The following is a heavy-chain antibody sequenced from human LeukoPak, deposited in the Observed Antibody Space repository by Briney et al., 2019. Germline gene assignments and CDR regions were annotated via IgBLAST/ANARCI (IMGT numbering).Heavy chain of an antibody. CDR1: GFTFSTYG. D-gene: IGHD4-23*01. J-gene: IGHJ4*02. Sequence: GGSLRLSCAASGFTFSTYGMHWVRQAPDKGLEWVAFISYDGGYKYYPDSVKGRFTISRDNSKNTLFLQMNSLRTEDTAVYYCAKDLGYGGYFDYWGQGTLVTVSS. CDR2: ISYDGGYK. V-gene: IGHV3-30*02. CDR3: AKDLGYGGYFDY.